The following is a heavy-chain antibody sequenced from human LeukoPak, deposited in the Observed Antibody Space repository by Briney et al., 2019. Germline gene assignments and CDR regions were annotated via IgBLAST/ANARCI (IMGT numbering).Heavy chain of an antibody. J-gene: IGHJ4*02. CDR2: ISSSSSYI. CDR1: GFTFSSYS. V-gene: IGHV3-21*01. CDR3: ARHIATIAAAAVDY. D-gene: IGHD6-13*01. Sequence: PGGSLRLYCAASGFTFSSYSVNWVRQDPGKGLEGVSSISSSSSYIYYADSVKGRFTISRDNAKNSLYLQMNSLRAEDTAVYYCARHIATIAAAAVDYWGQGTLVTVSS.